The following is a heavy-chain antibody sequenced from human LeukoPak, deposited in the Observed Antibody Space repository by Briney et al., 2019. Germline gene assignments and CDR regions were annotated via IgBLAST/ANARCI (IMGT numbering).Heavy chain of an antibody. CDR3: AKNRVVVPAASSNNFDY. D-gene: IGHD2-2*01. CDR2: IKQNGNEK. V-gene: IGHV3-7*01. J-gene: IGHJ4*02. CDR1: GLTFSSYS. Sequence: GGSLRLSCAASGLTFSSYSMTWVRQAPGKGLEWVATIKQNGNEKYYVASVEGRFTISRDNAKNSLFLQMDRLRAEDTAVYYCAKNRVVVPAASSNNFDYWGQGTLVTVSS.